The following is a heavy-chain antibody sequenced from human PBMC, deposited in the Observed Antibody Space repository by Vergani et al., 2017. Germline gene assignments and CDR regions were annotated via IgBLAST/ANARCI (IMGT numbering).Heavy chain of an antibody. CDR2: IDPSDSYT. J-gene: IGHJ5*02. D-gene: IGHD3-9*01. Sequence: EVPLVQSGAEVKTPGESLRISCKGSGYSFTSYWISWVRQLPGKGLEWMGRIDPSDSYTNYSPSFQGHVTISADKSISTAYLQWSSLKASDTAMYYCARHLYDILTGYYNWFDPWGQGTLVTVSS. V-gene: IGHV5-10-1*03. CDR3: ARHLYDILTGYYNWFDP. CDR1: GYSFTSYW.